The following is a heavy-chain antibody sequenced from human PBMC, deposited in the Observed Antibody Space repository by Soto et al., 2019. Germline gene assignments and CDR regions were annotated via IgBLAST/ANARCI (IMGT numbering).Heavy chain of an antibody. D-gene: IGHD1-20*01. CDR3: AKAGNNRDPPWHYYFGMDV. CDR2: ISYDGSNK. J-gene: IGHJ6*02. CDR1: GFTFSSYG. Sequence: PGGSLRLSCAASGFTFSSYGMHWVRQAPGKGLEWVAVISYDGSNKYYADSVKGRFTISRDNSKNTLYLQMNSLRAEDTAVYSCAKAGNNRDPPWHYYFGMDVWGQGTTVTVSS. V-gene: IGHV3-30*18.